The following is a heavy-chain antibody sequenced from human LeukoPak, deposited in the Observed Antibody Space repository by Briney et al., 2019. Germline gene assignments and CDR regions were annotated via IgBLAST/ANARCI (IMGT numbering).Heavy chain of an antibody. CDR2: IRYDGSNK. J-gene: IGHJ4*02. D-gene: IGHD1-26*01. CDR3: AKGGSLGTYYFDC. Sequence: GGSLRLSCAASGFTFSSYGMHWVRQAPGKGLEWVAFIRYDGSNKYYADSVKGRFTISRDTSRNTLYLQMNSLRAEDTAVYYCAKGGSLGTYYFDCWGQGTLVTVSS. V-gene: IGHV3-30*02. CDR1: GFTFSSYG.